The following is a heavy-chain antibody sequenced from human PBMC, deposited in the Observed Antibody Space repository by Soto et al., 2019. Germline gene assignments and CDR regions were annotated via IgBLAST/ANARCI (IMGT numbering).Heavy chain of an antibody. CDR2: ISSTTNYI. CDR3: ARESEDLTSNFDY. Sequence: PGKGLEWVSSISSTTNYIYYGDSMKGRFTISRDNAKNSLYLEMNSLRAEDTAVYYCARESEDLTSNFDYWGQGTLVTVSS. V-gene: IGHV3-21*06. J-gene: IGHJ4*02.